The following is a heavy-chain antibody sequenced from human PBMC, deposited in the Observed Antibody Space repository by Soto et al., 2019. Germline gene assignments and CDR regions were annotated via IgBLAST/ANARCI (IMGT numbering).Heavy chain of an antibody. J-gene: IGHJ6*02. CDR3: ARVGSSGQDSYYYYGMDV. CDR2: INSDGSIT. D-gene: IGHD6-19*01. V-gene: IGHV3-74*01. CDR1: GFTFSSYW. Sequence: GGSLRLSCAASGFTFSSYWMHCVRQAPWKGLVWVSRINSDGSITSYADSVKGRFTISSDNAKNTLYLQMNSLRAEDTAVYYCARVGSSGQDSYYYYGMDVWGQGTTVTVSS.